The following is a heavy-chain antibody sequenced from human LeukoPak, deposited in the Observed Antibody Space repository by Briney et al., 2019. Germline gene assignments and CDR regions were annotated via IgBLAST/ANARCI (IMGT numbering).Heavy chain of an antibody. V-gene: IGHV4-59*01. J-gene: IGHJ4*02. CDR1: GGSISSYY. CDR3: ARTIAAYPRYYFDY. D-gene: IGHD6-25*01. Sequence: SETLSLTCTVSGGSISSYYWSWIRQPPGKGLEWIGYIYYSGSTNYNPSLKSRVTISVEPSKNQFSLKMSSVNAADPAVYYCARTIAAYPRYYFDYWGQGTLVTVSS. CDR2: IYYSGST.